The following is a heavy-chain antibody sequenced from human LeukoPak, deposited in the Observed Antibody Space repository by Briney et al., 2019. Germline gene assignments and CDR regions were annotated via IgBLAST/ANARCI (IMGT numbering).Heavy chain of an antibody. V-gene: IGHV4-39*07. CDR2: IYYSGST. D-gene: IGHD6-19*01. CDR3: ARDSWLVLGY. J-gene: IGHJ4*02. Sequence: TSETLSLTCTVSGGSISSSSYYWGWIRQPPGKGLEWIGSIYYSGSTYYNPSLKSRVTISVDTSKNQFSLKLSSVTAADTAVYYCARDSWLVLGYWGQGTLVTVSS. CDR1: GGSISSSSYY.